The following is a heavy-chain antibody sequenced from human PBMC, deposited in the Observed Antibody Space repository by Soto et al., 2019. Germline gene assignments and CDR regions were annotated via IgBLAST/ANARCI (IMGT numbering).Heavy chain of an antibody. J-gene: IGHJ5*02. CDR3: AGKTTVTTFDVGWFGP. D-gene: IGHD4-17*01. V-gene: IGHV4-30-4*01. Sequence: SETLSLTCTVSGDSISSGDYYWTWIRQPPGKGLEWIGYTYYSGSTYYNPSLKSRVTISVDTSKNQFSLKVNSVTVADTAVYYCAGKTTVTTFDVGWFGPWGQGTLVTVSS. CDR1: GDSISSGDYY. CDR2: TYYSGST.